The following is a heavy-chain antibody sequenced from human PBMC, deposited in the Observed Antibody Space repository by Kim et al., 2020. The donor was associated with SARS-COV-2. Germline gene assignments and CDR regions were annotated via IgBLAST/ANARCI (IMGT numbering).Heavy chain of an antibody. D-gene: IGHD4-17*01. V-gene: IGHV4-34*01. J-gene: IGHJ5*02. CDR2: INHSGST. Sequence: SETLSLTCAVYGGSFSGYYWSWIRQPPGKGLEWIGEINHSGSTNYNPSLKSRVTISVDTSKNQFSLKLSSVTAADTAVYYCARGGIRRDWFDPWGQGTL. CDR1: GGSFSGYY. CDR3: ARGGIRRDWFDP.